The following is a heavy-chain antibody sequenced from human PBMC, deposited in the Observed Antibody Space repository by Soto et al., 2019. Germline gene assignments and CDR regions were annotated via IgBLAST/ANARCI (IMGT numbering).Heavy chain of an antibody. CDR3: ARARLVSANPFDY. CDR1: GYTFTSYY. CDR2: INPSGGGT. D-gene: IGHD1-26*01. Sequence: ASVKVSCEASGYTFTSYYLHWVRQAPGLGLEWMGIINPSGGGTSNAQKFQGRFTMTRDTSTSTVYMELNSLSSEDTAVYYCARARLVSANPFDYWGQGTLVTVSS. V-gene: IGHV1-46*01. J-gene: IGHJ4*02.